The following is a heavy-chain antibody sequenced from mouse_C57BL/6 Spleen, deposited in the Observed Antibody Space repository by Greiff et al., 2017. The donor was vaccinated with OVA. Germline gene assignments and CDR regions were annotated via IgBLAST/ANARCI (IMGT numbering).Heavy chain of an antibody. CDR2: ISSGSSTI. Sequence: DVKLVESGGGLVKPGGSLKLSCAASGFTFSDYGMHWVRQAPEKGLEWVAYISSGSSTIYYADTVKGRFTISRDNAKNTLFLQMTSLRSEDTAMYYCARQDGSSYAMDYWGQGTSVTVSS. CDR3: ARQDGSSYAMDY. CDR1: GFTFSDYG. J-gene: IGHJ4*01. D-gene: IGHD1-1*01. V-gene: IGHV5-17*01.